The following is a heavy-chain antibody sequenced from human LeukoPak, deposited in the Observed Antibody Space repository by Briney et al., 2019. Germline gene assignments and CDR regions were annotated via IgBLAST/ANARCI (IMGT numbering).Heavy chain of an antibody. J-gene: IGHJ3*01. CDR1: GYSFPNYW. CDR2: IYPGDSDT. CDR3: ALRVGRNGYKG. Sequence: VESLNISCKGSGYSFPNYWIGWVRQMPGKGLEWMGIIYPGDSDTRYSPSFQGQVTISADKSISTAYLHWTSLQASDTAMYYCALRVGRNGYKGWGQGTMVTVSS. D-gene: IGHD5-24*01. V-gene: IGHV5-51*01.